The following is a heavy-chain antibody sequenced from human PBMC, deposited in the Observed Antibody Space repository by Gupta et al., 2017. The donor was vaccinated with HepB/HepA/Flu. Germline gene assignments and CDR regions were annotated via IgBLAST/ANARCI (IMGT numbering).Heavy chain of an antibody. Sequence: EVQLVESGGGLIQPGGSLRLSCAASGFTVRSNYTSWVRQAPGKWLEWVSVIYSGGSTYYADSVNGRFTISRDNSKNTLYLQMNSLRAEDTAVYYCASTIFSGSSGDYWGQVTLVTVSS. D-gene: IGHD1-26*01. CDR3: ASTIFSGSSGDY. V-gene: IGHV3-53*01. J-gene: IGHJ4*02. CDR2: IYSGGST. CDR1: GFTVRSNY.